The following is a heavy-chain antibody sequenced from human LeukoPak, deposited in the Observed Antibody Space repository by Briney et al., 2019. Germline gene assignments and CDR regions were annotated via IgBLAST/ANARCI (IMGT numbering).Heavy chain of an antibody. Sequence: PEGSLRLSCAASGFTLSNYWMQWVRQAPGKGLVWVSRINSDGTGADYADSVKGRFTISRDNAKNILYLQMNSLRAEDTAVYYCVRDSSASYWGQGTLLTVSS. CDR2: INSDGTGA. J-gene: IGHJ4*02. V-gene: IGHV3-74*01. CDR1: GFTLSNYW. D-gene: IGHD3-22*01. CDR3: VRDSSASY.